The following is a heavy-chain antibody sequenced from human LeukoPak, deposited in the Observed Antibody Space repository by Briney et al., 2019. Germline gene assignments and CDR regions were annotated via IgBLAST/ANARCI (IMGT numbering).Heavy chain of an antibody. J-gene: IGHJ4*02. V-gene: IGHV3-9*03. CDR1: GFTFDDYA. CDR3: AKGRKATVTSDSDY. Sequence: GGSLRLSCAASGFTFDDYAMHWVRQAPGKGLEWVSGISWNSGSIGYADSVKGRFTISRDNAKNSLYLQMNSLRAEDMTLYYCAKGRKATVTSDSDYWGQGTLVTVSS. CDR2: ISWNSGSI. D-gene: IGHD4-17*01.